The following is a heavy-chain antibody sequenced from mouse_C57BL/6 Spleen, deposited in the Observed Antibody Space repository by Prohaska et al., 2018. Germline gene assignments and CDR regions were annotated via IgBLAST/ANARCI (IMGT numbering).Heavy chain of an antibody. J-gene: IGHJ4*01. Sequence: TELVKPGASVQLSCKASGYTFTSYWKHWVKQRPGQGLEWIGNINPSNGGTNYNDKFKTQATLTVDKSSSTAYTQLSCLTSEDYADYYRERRKNYEYAMNYWGQGTSVTVST. CDR2: INPSNGGT. D-gene: IGHD1-1*01. CDR3: ERRKNYEYAMNY. V-gene: IGHV1-53*01. CDR1: GYTFTSYW.